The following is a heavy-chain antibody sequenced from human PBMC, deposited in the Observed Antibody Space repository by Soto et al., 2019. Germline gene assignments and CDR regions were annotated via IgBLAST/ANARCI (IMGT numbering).Heavy chain of an antibody. CDR1: GGSISSYY. CDR2: IYYGGST. CDR3: ARVRAIAVAGTQGGVAFDI. V-gene: IGHV4-59*01. J-gene: IGHJ3*02. Sequence: PSETLSLTCTVSGGSISSYYWSWIRQPPGKGLEWIGYIYYGGSTNYNPSLKSRVTISVDTSKNQFSLKLSSVTAADTAVYYCARVRAIAVAGTQGGVAFDIWGQGTMVTV. D-gene: IGHD6-19*01.